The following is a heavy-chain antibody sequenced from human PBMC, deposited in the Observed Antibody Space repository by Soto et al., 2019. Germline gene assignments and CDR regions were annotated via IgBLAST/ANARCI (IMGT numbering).Heavy chain of an antibody. CDR2: IYYSGST. CDR3: ARRSDLDAFDI. Sequence: QLQLQESGPGLVKPSETLSLTCTASGGSISSSSYYWGWIRQPPGKGLEWIGSIYYSGSTYYNPSLKSRVTISVDTSKNQFSLKLSSVTAADTAVYYCARRSDLDAFDIWGQGTMVTVSS. J-gene: IGHJ3*02. CDR1: GGSISSSSYY. D-gene: IGHD6-19*01. V-gene: IGHV4-39*01.